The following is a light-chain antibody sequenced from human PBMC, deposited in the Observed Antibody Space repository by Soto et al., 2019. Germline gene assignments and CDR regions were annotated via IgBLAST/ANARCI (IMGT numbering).Light chain of an antibody. J-gene: IGKJ3*01. Sequence: EMVMTQSPATLSVSPGERATLSCRASQSVSSNLAWYQQKPGQVPRLLIYGASTRATGIPARFSGSGSGTEFTLTISSLQSEDFAVYYCQQYNNWPFTFGPGTKVDIK. V-gene: IGKV3D-15*01. CDR1: QSVSSN. CDR3: QQYNNWPFT. CDR2: GAS.